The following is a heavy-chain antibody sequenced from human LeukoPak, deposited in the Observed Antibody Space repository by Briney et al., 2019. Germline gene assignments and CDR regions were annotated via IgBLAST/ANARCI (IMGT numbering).Heavy chain of an antibody. CDR3: ATQTSWIQLSTAGEGPDY. J-gene: IGHJ4*02. V-gene: IGHV1-18*01. CDR1: GYTFTSYG. D-gene: IGHD5-18*01. CDR2: ISAYNGNT. Sequence: ASVKVSCKASGYTFTSYGISWVRQAPGQGLEWMGWISAYNGNTNYAQKLQGRVTMTTDTSTSTAYMELSSLRSEDTAVYYCATQTSWIQLSTAGEGPDYWGQGTLVTVSS.